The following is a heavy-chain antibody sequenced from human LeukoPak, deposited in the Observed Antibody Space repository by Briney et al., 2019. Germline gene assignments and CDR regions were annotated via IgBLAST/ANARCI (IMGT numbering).Heavy chain of an antibody. CDR1: GYTFTGYY. CDR2: INPNSGDT. CDR3: ARGGKGFLIVGTYDR. J-gene: IGHJ4*02. V-gene: IGHV1-2*02. D-gene: IGHD1-26*01. Sequence: ASVKVSCKASGYTFTGYYIHWVRQAPGQGPEWMGWINPNSGDTNYAQKFQGRVIMTRDTSISTAYMELSSLRPGDTAVYYCARGGKGFLIVGTYDRWGQGTLVTVSS.